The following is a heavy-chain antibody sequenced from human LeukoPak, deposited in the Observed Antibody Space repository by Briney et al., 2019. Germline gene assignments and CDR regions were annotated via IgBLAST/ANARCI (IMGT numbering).Heavy chain of an antibody. CDR1: GFPFNRYW. Sequence: GGSLRLSCVASGFPFNRYWMSWVRQAPGKGLEWVANIKHDGSEKDFVDSVKGRFTISRDNAENSLFLQMNSLRADDTAVYFCARQPIYEAYFDFWGQGTLVTVSS. V-gene: IGHV3-7*01. J-gene: IGHJ4*02. CDR3: ARQPIYEAYFDF. D-gene: IGHD3-16*01. CDR2: IKHDGSEK.